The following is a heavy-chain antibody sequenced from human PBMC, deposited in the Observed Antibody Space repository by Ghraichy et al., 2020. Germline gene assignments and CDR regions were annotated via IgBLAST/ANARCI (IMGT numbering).Heavy chain of an antibody. CDR3: ARLEKVIAI. CDR2: IYYTGWT. CDR1: AGSITNHNYY. Sequence: SETLSLTCIVSAGSITNHNYYWGWIRQPPGKGPEWLGSIYYTGWTYYNPSLESRVDISIDTSRNQFSLRLSSVTAADTAVYYCARLEKVIAIWGQGTLVTVSS. D-gene: IGHD2-21*01. J-gene: IGHJ4*01. V-gene: IGHV4-39*01.